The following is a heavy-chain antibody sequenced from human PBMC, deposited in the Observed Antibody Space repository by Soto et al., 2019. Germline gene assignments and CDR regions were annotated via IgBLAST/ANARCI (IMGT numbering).Heavy chain of an antibody. V-gene: IGHV4-30-4*01. CDR2: IYYSGST. J-gene: IGHJ4*02. CDR3: ASSHRGSYGGLAC. Sequence: QVQLQESGPGLVKPSQTLSLTCTVSGGSISSGEYYWSWIRQPPGKGLEWIGYIYYSGSTYYHPSLKSRVNNTVKPFKNPFPLEVGSVAAAGPGVDYCASSHRGSYGGLACWGPGNLVTGSS. CDR1: GGSISSGEYY. D-gene: IGHD1-26*01.